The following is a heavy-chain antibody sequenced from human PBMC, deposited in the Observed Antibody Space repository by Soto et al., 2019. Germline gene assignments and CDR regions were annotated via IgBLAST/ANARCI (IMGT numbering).Heavy chain of an antibody. Sequence: SETLSLTCTVSGGSISSSSYYWGWIRQPPGKGLEWIGSIYYSGSTYYNPSLKSRVTISVDTSKNQFSLKLSSVTAADTAVYYCAKNVAAAVDYWGQGTLVTVSS. CDR2: IYYSGST. J-gene: IGHJ4*02. CDR1: GGSISSSSYY. D-gene: IGHD2-15*01. CDR3: AKNVAAAVDY. V-gene: IGHV4-39*01.